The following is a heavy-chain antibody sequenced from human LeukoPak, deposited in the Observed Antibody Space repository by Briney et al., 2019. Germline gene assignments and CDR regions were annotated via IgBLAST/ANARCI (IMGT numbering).Heavy chain of an antibody. CDR3: ARAYYYGSGNYYFFDY. V-gene: IGHV1-8*03. J-gene: IGHJ4*02. D-gene: IGHD3-10*01. CDR2: MNPNSGDT. CDR1: GYSFTTHH. Sequence: ASVKVSCKASGYSFTTHHSNWVRQAPGQGLEWMGWMNPNSGDTGYAQKFQGRVTITRNTSTRTAYMKGSSLKSEDTAVYYCARAYYYGSGNYYFFDYWGQGTLVTVSS.